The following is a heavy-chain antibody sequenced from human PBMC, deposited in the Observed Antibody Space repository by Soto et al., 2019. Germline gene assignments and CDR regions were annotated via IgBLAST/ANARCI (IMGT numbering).Heavy chain of an antibody. J-gene: IGHJ4*02. Sequence: GGSLRLSCADSGFTFSSYWMSWVRQAPGKGLEWVANINQAGSETYYVDSVKGRFTISRDNAKNPLYLQMNSLRAEDTAVYYCARGRGSNGSLWGQGTLVTGSS. CDR3: ARGRGSNGSL. V-gene: IGHV3-7*01. CDR1: GFTFSSYW. D-gene: IGHD1-26*01. CDR2: INQAGSET.